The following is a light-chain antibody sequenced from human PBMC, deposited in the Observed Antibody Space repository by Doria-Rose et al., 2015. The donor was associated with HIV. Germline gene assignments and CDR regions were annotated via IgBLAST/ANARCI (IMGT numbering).Light chain of an antibody. Sequence: TQSPSSLSASIGDRVTITCRASQTVSTYLNWFQQEPGKAPKLLIYAASRLQSGVPSRFSGSGSGTDFTLTISGLQPRDFATYYCQQTYSSPPWTFGQGTKVEMK. J-gene: IGKJ1*01. CDR2: AAS. CDR1: QTVSTY. CDR3: QQTYSSPPWT. V-gene: IGKV1-39*01.